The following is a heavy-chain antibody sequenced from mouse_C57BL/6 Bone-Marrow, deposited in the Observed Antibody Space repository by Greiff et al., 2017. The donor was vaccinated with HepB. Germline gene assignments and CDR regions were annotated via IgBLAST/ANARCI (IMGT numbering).Heavy chain of an antibody. V-gene: IGHV5-12*01. CDR2: ISNGGGST. J-gene: IGHJ4*01. D-gene: IGHD2-5*01. CDR3: ERHTDYSNYEDYYAMDY. Sequence: EVHLVESGGGLVQPGGSLKLSCAASGFTFSDYYMYWVSQTPEKRLEWVAYISNGGGSTYYPDTVKGRFTLSRDNAKNTLYLQMSRLKSEDTAMYYCERHTDYSNYEDYYAMDYWGQGTSATVSS. CDR1: GFTFSDYY.